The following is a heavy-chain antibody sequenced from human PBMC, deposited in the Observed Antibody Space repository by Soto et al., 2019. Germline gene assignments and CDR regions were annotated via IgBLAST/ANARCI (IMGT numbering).Heavy chain of an antibody. J-gene: IGHJ4*02. D-gene: IGHD3-16*01. Sequence: ASVKVSCKASGYTLNDYYMHWVRQAPGQGPEWMGSINPYSGATDYAQRFQGRVTMTRDTSIGTAYMELSSLKPDDTAVYYCATITGKYASNFDYWGQGTLVTVSS. CDR1: GYTLNDYY. CDR2: INPYSGAT. CDR3: ATITGKYASNFDY. V-gene: IGHV1-2*02.